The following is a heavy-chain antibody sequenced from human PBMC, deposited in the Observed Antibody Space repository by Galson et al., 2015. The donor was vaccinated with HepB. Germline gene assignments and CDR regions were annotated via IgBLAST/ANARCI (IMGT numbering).Heavy chain of an antibody. J-gene: IGHJ3*02. Sequence: SVKVSCKASGYTFTGYYMHWVRQAPGQGLEWMGWINPNSGGTNYAQKFQGWVTMTRDTSISTAYMELSRLRSDDTAVYYCARAHNYDILTGYRQPAFDIWGQGTMVTVSS. D-gene: IGHD3-9*01. CDR2: INPNSGGT. CDR1: GYTFTGYY. CDR3: ARAHNYDILTGYRQPAFDI. V-gene: IGHV1-2*04.